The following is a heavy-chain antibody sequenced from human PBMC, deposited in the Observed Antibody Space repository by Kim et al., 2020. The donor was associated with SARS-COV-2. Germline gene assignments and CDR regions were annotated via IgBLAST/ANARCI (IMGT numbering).Heavy chain of an antibody. D-gene: IGHD6-13*01. J-gene: IGHJ4*02. CDR2: ISPLTGDT. CDR1: GYPFTTYC. V-gene: IGHV1-46*01. Sequence: ASVKVSCKASGYPFTTYCMHWVRQAPGEGPEWMGFISPLTGDTTYAQKFQDRVTLTRETSTSTVYMELRRLKSDDTAVYYCVRDLDGSWSLDYWGQGTLVTVSS. CDR3: VRDLDGSWSLDY.